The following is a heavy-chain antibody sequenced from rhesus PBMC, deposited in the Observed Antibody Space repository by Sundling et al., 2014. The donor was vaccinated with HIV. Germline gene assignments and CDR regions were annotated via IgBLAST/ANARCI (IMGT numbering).Heavy chain of an antibody. CDR3: ARGCSGTYCHPLLSGGVDHDSGYYSGSLDAFDF. Sequence: QVQLQESGPGLVKPSETLSLTCAVSGGSISSGYYYWSWIRQPPGKGLEWVAYTTYSGTTSQNPSLKSRVSISRHTSRNQFSLRLTSVTAADTAIYYCARGCSGTYCHPLLSGGVDHDSGYYSGSLDAFDFWGQGLRVTVSS. CDR1: GGSISSGYYY. J-gene: IGHJ3*01. D-gene: IGHD3-28*01. V-gene: IGHV4-122*02. CDR2: TTYSGTT.